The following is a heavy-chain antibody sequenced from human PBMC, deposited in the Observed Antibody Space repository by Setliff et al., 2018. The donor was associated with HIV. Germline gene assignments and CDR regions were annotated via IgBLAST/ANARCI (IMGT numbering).Heavy chain of an antibody. Sequence: SVKVSCKASGGTFRRFAFSWVRQAPGQGLEWMGGIIPMFGTTNYAQKFQGRVTITADESTSTVYMELTSLRFEDTAVYYCARVGEMATIGYSYYYMDVWGKGTTVTVSS. CDR1: GGTFRRFA. CDR3: ARVGEMATIGYSYYYMDV. V-gene: IGHV1-69*13. CDR2: IIPMFGTT. J-gene: IGHJ6*03. D-gene: IGHD5-12*01.